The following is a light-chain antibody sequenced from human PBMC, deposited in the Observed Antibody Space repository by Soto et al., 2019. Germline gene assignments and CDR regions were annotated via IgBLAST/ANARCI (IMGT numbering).Light chain of an antibody. CDR1: SSDVGSYNL. V-gene: IGLV2-23*01. J-gene: IGLJ2*01. Sequence: QSALTQPASVSGSPGQSITISCTGTSSDVGSYNLVSWYQQHPGKAPKLMIYEGSKRPSGVSNRFSGSKSGNTASLTISGLQAEDVAVYYCSSYAGSSTHVVFGGGTKVTVL. CDR2: EGS. CDR3: SSYAGSSTHVV.